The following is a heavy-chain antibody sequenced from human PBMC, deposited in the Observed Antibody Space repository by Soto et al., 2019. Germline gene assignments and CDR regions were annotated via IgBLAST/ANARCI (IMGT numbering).Heavy chain of an antibody. J-gene: IGHJ5*02. Sequence: PSVKVSCKASGYTFIGYYIHWVRQAPGQGLEWMGRINPRSGDTTYAQKFQGRLTMTRDTSISTAYMELSSLRSDDTAVYYCGRDGVGATPLGWFDPRGQGSLVTVYS. V-gene: IGHV1-2*06. CDR2: INPRSGDT. D-gene: IGHD1-26*01. CDR1: GYTFIGYY. CDR3: GRDGVGATPLGWFDP.